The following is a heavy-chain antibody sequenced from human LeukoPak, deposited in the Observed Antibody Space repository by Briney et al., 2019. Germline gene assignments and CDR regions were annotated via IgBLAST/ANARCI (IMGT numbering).Heavy chain of an antibody. Sequence: GGSLRLSCVASGFTLSSYAVSWVRQAPGKGLQWVCSLGISGDYALYAGSVKGRFTISRDSSKNTLFLQMNSLRAEDTAVYYCAHGAMYQLDYWGQGTLVTVSS. CDR2: LGISGDYA. CDR1: GFTLSSYA. J-gene: IGHJ4*02. CDR3: AHGAMYQLDY. D-gene: IGHD2-2*01. V-gene: IGHV3-23*01.